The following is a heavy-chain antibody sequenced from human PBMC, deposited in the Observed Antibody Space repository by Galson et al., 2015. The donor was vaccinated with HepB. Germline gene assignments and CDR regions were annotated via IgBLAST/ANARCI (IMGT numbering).Heavy chain of an antibody. CDR2: MNPNSGNT. Sequence: SVKVSCKASGYSFYSYNIVWVRQAPGQGLEWMGWMNPNSGNTGYAQKFQGRVTMTRNTSISTAYMELSSLRSEDTAVYYCARGHGYSYGYPYYYYGMDVWGQGTTVTVSS. J-gene: IGHJ6*02. D-gene: IGHD5-18*01. CDR3: ARGHGYSYGYPYYYYGMDV. CDR1: GYSFYSYN. V-gene: IGHV1-8*01.